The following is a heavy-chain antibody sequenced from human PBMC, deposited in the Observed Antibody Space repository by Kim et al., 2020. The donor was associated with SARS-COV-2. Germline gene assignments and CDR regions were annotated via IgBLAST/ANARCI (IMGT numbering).Heavy chain of an antibody. D-gene: IGHD3-22*01. V-gene: IGHV4-34*01. CDR2: INHSGST. Sequence: SETLSLTCAVYGGSFSGYYCSWIRQPPGKGLEWIGEINHSGSTNYNPSLKSRVTISVDTSKNQFSLKLSSVTAADTAVYYCARGPGPGSWLLGYWGQGTLVTVSS. CDR3: ARGPGPGSWLLGY. CDR1: GGSFSGYY. J-gene: IGHJ4*02.